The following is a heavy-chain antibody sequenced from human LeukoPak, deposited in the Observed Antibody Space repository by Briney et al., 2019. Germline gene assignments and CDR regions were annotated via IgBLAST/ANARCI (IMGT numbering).Heavy chain of an antibody. Sequence: GGSLRLSCAASGFTFHDFAMHWVRQAPGKGLEWVSGINWDSDNIAYADSVKGRFTISRDNAKNSLYLQMNNLRAEDTAFYYCAKGGGWFYYFDYWGQETLVTVSS. CDR2: INWDSDNI. V-gene: IGHV3-9*01. D-gene: IGHD6-19*01. CDR1: GFTFHDFA. J-gene: IGHJ4*02. CDR3: AKGGGWFYYFDY.